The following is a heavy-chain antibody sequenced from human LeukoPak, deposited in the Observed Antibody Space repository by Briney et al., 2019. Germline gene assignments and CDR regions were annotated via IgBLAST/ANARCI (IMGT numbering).Heavy chain of an antibody. D-gene: IGHD3-22*01. CDR2: SSNTDNVT. CDR1: GFTLGDFA. CDR3: TKGMYFYYTSGKFDS. J-gene: IGHJ4*01. Sequence: GGSLRLSCAASGFTLGDFAMSWVRQAPGRGLEWVSTSSNTDNVTYYAHSVRGRFTISRDNSRKTLYLQMDSLSAEDTAIYYCTKGMYFYYTSGKFDSWGQGTLVTVSS. V-gene: IGHV3-23*01.